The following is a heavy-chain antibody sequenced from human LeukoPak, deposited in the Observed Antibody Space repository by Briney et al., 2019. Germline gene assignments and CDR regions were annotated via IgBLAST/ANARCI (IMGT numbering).Heavy chain of an antibody. D-gene: IGHD4/OR15-4a*01. CDR1: GGSISTYY. Sequence: SETLFLTCTVSGGSISTYYWSWIRQPPGKGLEWIGYISYSGNTNYNPSLKSRVSLSVDTSKTQFSLRLSSVTAADTAVYYCAADYGDPDTLDYWGQGTHVTVSS. CDR3: AADYGDPDTLDY. CDR2: ISYSGNT. J-gene: IGHJ4*02. V-gene: IGHV4-59*01.